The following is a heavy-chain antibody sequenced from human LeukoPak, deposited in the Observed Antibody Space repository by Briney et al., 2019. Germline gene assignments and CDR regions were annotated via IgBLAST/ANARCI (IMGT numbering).Heavy chain of an antibody. J-gene: IGHJ4*02. CDR1: GFTFSSYA. D-gene: IGHD1-14*01. V-gene: IGHV3-23*01. CDR2: ISGGGGAT. Sequence: GGSLRLSCAASGFTFSSYAMTWVRQAPGKGLEWVSSISGGGGATYYANSVKGRFTISRDNSKNTLYLQVNSLRAEDTAVYYCAKGHRGAGTVYFDYWGQGTLVTVSS. CDR3: AKGHRGAGTVYFDY.